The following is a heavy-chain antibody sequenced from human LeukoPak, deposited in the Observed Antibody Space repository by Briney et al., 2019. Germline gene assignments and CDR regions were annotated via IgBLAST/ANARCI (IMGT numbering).Heavy chain of an antibody. J-gene: IGHJ4*02. D-gene: IGHD7-27*01. V-gene: IGHV1-2*02. CDR2: INPNSGGT. CDR1: GYTFTGYY. CDR3: AMINWGLAPPDYFDY. Sequence: ASVKVSCKASGYTFTGYYMHWVRQAPGQGLEWMGWINPNSGGTNYAQKFQGRVTMTRDTSISTAYMELSRLRSDDTAVYYCAMINWGLAPPDYFDYWGQGTLVTVSS.